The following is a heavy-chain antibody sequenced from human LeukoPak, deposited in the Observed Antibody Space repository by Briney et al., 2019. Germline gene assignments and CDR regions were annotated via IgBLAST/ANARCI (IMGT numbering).Heavy chain of an antibody. V-gene: IGHV3-53*01. CDR3: ARAEYDSSSGFGF. Sequence: GGSLRLSCAASGFIVSSDYMTWVRQAPGKGLEWVSLINSGGRTYYADSVKGRFTISRDNSKNTLYLQMNSLRVDDTAVYFCARAEYDSSSGFGFWGQGTLVTVSS. CDR2: INSGGRT. CDR1: GFIVSSDY. J-gene: IGHJ4*02. D-gene: IGHD3-22*01.